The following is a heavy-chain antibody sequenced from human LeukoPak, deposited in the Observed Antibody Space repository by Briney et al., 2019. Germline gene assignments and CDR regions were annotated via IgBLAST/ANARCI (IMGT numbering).Heavy chain of an antibody. J-gene: IGHJ2*01. D-gene: IGHD2/OR15-2a*01. CDR2: INHSGST. CDR1: GGSFSGYY. V-gene: IGHV4-34*01. Sequence: SETLSLTCAVYGGSFSGYYWSWIRQPPGKGLEWIGEINHSGSTNYNPSLKSRVTISVDTSKNQFSLKLSSVTAADTAVYYCARAFRARYFDLWGRGTLVTVSS. CDR3: ARAFRARYFDL.